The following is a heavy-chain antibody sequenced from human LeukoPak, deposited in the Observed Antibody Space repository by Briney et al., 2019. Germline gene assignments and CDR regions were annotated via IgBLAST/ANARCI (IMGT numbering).Heavy chain of an antibody. J-gene: IGHJ3*02. D-gene: IGHD2-15*01. CDR1: GFTFSTYA. CDR3: ARICSGGSCYFPSI. Sequence: PGRSLRLSCAASGFTFSTYAMHWARQAPGQGLEWVAVISYDGGNKYYADPVKGRFTISRDNSRNTLYLQMNSLKSEDTAVYYCARICSGGSCYFPSIWGQGTMVTVSS. CDR2: ISYDGGNK. V-gene: IGHV3-30-3*01.